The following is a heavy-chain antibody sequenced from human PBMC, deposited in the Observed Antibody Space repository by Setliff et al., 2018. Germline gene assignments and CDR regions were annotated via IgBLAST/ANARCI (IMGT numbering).Heavy chain of an antibody. CDR3: ARDNTIVGATDY. CDR2: LHTSGTT. V-gene: IGHV4-61*02. Sequence: SQTLSLTCAVSGGAITSGSYYWSWIRQPAGEGLEWIGRLHTSGTTDYNPSLKGLVTISADTSTNHFSLKLTSVSAADTAVYYCARDNTIVGATDYWGQGALVTVSS. CDR1: GGAITSGSYY. J-gene: IGHJ4*02. D-gene: IGHD1-26*01.